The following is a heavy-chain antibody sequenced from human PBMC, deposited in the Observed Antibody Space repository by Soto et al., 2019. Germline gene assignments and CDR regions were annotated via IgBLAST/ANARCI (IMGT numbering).Heavy chain of an antibody. CDR3: ARGITLPTPLDY. CDR2: INAGNGNT. D-gene: IGHD1-20*01. J-gene: IGHJ4*02. CDR1: GYTFTSYA. Sequence: QVQLVQSGAEEKKPGASVKVSCKASGYTFTSYAMHWVRQAPGQRLEWMGWINAGNGNTKYSQKFQGRVTITRDTSASTAYMELRSLRSEATAVYYCARGITLPTPLDYWGQGTLVTVSS. V-gene: IGHV1-3*05.